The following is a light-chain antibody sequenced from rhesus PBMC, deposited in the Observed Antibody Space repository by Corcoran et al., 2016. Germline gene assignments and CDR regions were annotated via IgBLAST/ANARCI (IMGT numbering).Light chain of an antibody. CDR1: QNIYSN. CDR3: QHYYDNPLT. Sequence: DIQMTQSPSALSASVGDRVTISCRASQNIYSNLAWYQQKPGKAPKLLIYAASGLQTGIPSRFSGSGTGTDFALTISSLQPEDSAAYYCQHYYDNPLTVGGGTKVELK. J-gene: IGKJ4*01. V-gene: IGKV1S12*01. CDR2: AAS.